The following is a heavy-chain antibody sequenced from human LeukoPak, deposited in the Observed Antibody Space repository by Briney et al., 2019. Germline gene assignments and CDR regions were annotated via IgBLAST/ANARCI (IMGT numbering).Heavy chain of an antibody. J-gene: IGHJ4*02. CDR2: IYPGDSDT. CDR1: GYTFTSYW. CDR3: ARQVAYCGGDCYSGGIDY. V-gene: IGHV5-51*01. D-gene: IGHD2-21*02. Sequence: GESLKISCKGSGYTFTSYWIAWVRQMPGKGLEWMGIIYPGDSDTRYSPSFQGQVTISADKSISTAYLQWSSLKASDTATYYCARQVAYCGGDCYSGGIDYWGQGTLVTVSS.